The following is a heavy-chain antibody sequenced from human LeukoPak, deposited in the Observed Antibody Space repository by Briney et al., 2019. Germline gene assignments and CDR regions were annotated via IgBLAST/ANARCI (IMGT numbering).Heavy chain of an antibody. CDR2: IGTAGDT. J-gene: IGHJ4*02. CDR1: GFTFSDYD. Sequence: GGSLRLSCAASGFTFSDYDMQWVRQATGKGLEWVSAIGTAGDTYYAGSVKGRFTISRENAKNSLYLQMNSLRAGDTAVYYCARVAKERVGGVYYFDYWGQGTLVTVSS. D-gene: IGHD1-1*01. V-gene: IGHV3-13*01. CDR3: ARVAKERVGGVYYFDY.